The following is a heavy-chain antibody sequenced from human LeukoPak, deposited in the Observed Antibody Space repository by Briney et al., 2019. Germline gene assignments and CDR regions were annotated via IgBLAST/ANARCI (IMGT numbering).Heavy chain of an antibody. J-gene: IGHJ4*02. CDR3: ARDLSYGDSGFDY. V-gene: IGHV3-30-3*01. CDR1: GFTFSSYA. Sequence: PGGSLRLSCAASGFTFSSYAMHWVRQAPGKGLEWVAVISYDGSNKYYADSVKGRFTFSRDNSKNTLYLQMNSLRAEDTAVYYCARDLSYGDSGFDYWGQGTLVTVSS. CDR2: ISYDGSNK. D-gene: IGHD4-17*01.